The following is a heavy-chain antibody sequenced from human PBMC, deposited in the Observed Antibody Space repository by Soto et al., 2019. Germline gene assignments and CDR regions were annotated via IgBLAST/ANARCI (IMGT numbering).Heavy chain of an antibody. V-gene: IGHV1-2*04. CDR2: INPNSGGT. Sequence: GRGWIAWINPNSGGTNYGQKFQSWVTMTRDTSISTAYMELSRLRSDDTAVYYCARGVTIFGVVILWYSAYWGHGTLVTVIS. D-gene: IGHD3-3*01. CDR3: ARGVTIFGVVILWYSAY. J-gene: IGHJ4*01.